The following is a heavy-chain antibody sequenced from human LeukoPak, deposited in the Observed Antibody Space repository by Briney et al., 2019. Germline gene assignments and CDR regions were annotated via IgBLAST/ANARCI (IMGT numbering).Heavy chain of an antibody. CDR3: ARRAVPAAKDDAFDI. CDR2: IYPGDSDT. D-gene: IGHD2-2*01. V-gene: IGHV5-51*01. J-gene: IGHJ3*02. Sequence: GESLKISCKGSGYSFTSYWIGWVRQMPGKGLEWMGIIYPGDSDTRYSPSLQGQVTISADKSISTAYLQWSSPKASDTAMYYCARRAVPAAKDDAFDIWGQGTMVTVSS. CDR1: GYSFTSYW.